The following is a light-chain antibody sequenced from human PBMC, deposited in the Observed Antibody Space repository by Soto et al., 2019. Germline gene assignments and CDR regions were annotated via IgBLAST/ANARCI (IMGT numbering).Light chain of an antibody. CDR2: DTD. CDR3: LLYHGGIYV. CDR1: SGAVTSGSY. Sequence: QAVVTQEPSLTVSPGGTVSRTCASGSGAVTSGSYPTWYQQKPGQTPRPLIFDTDNKYSWTPARFSGSLLGGQAALTLSGAQPEDEAEYFCLLYHGGIYVFGGGTKSPS. J-gene: IGLJ1*01. V-gene: IGLV7-43*01.